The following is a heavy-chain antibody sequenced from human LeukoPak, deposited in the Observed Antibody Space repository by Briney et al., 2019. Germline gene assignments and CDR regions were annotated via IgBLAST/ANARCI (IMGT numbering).Heavy chain of an antibody. CDR2: IGGTTGNT. CDR3: AKGPGAGGNPWYYFDC. CDR1: GFTFDNHA. Sequence: PGGSLRLSCAASGFTFDNHAMNWVRQAPGKELEWVSAIGGTTGNTYYADSVKGRFTISTDNSKTTLYLQMNSLRADDTAVYYCAKGPGAGGNPWYYFDCWGQGTLVTVSS. J-gene: IGHJ4*02. D-gene: IGHD1-1*01. V-gene: IGHV3-23*01.